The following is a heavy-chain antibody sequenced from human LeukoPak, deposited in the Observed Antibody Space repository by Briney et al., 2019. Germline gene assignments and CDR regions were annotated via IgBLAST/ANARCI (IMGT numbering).Heavy chain of an antibody. V-gene: IGHV3-23*01. CDR1: GFTFSSYA. Sequence: SGGSLRLSCAASGFTFSSYAMSWVRQAPGKGLEWVSAISGSGGSTYYADSVKGRFTISRDNSKNTLYLQMNSLRAEDTAVYYCASTTCSSTSCYLGYWGQGTLVTVSS. D-gene: IGHD2-2*01. CDR3: ASTTCSSTSCYLGY. CDR2: ISGSGGST. J-gene: IGHJ4*02.